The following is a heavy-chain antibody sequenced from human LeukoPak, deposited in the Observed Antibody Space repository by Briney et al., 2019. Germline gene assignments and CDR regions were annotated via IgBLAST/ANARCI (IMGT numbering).Heavy chain of an antibody. CDR1: GGSISSYY. CDR3: ARDSPPSDILTGYRSYWYFDL. CDR2: IYYSGST. D-gene: IGHD3-9*01. Sequence: SETLSLTCTVSGGSISSYYWSWIRQPPGQGLEYIGYIYYSGSTNYNPSLKSRLTILVDTSKNQFSLKLMSVTAADTAVYYCARDSPPSDILTGYRSYWYFDLWSRGTLVTVSS. J-gene: IGHJ2*01. V-gene: IGHV4-59*01.